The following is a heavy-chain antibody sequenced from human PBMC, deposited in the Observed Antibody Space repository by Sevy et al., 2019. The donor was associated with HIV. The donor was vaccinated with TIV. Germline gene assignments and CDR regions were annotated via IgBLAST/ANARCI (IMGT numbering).Heavy chain of an antibody. Sequence: ASVKVSCKASGYTFTSYAMNWVRQAPGQGLEWMGWINTNTGNPTYAQGFTGRFVFSLDTSVSTAYLQISSLKAEDTAVYYCASALPLYYYDSSAPEKRTCLYYYYGMDVWGQGTTVTVSS. V-gene: IGHV7-4-1*02. CDR3: ASALPLYYYDSSAPEKRTCLYYYYGMDV. CDR2: INTNTGNP. CDR1: GYTFTSYA. D-gene: IGHD3-22*01. J-gene: IGHJ6*02.